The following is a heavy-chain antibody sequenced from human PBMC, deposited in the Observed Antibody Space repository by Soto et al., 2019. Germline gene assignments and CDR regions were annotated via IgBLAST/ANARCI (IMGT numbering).Heavy chain of an antibody. CDR3: AISYYYYMDV. J-gene: IGHJ6*03. CDR1: GGSLSGYY. CDR2: INHSGST. V-gene: IGHV4-34*01. Sequence: SETLSLTCAVYGGSLSGYYWSWIRQPPGKGLEWIGEINHSGSTNYNPSLKSRVTISVDTSKNQFSLKLSFLTAGDTAVYYCAISYYYYMDVWGKGTTVTVSS.